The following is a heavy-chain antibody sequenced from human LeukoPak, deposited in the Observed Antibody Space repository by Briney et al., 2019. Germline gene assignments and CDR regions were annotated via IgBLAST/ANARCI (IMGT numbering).Heavy chain of an antibody. J-gene: IGHJ4*02. CDR2: IYYSGST. CDR1: GGSISSGDYY. V-gene: IGHV4-30-4*01. Sequence: PSETLSLTCTVSGGSISSGDYYWSWIRQPPGKGLEWIGYIYYSGSTYYNPSLKSRVTISVDTSKNQFSLKLSSVTAADTAVYYWAGVGGGQLWLVDYWGQGTLVTVSS. D-gene: IGHD5-18*01. CDR3: AGVGGGQLWLVDY.